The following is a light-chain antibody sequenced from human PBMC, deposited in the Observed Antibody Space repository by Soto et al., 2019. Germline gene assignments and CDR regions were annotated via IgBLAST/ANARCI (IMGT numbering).Light chain of an antibody. J-gene: IGKJ5*01. CDR3: QQYGSSPPIT. V-gene: IGKV3-20*01. CDR1: QSLNNSY. CDR2: DAS. Sequence: ETVLTQSPGTLSLSPGERATLSCRASQSLNNSYLAWYQQKPGQAPRLLIYDASSRATGIPDRFSGSGSGTDFTLTISRLEPEDSAVYYCQQYGSSPPITFGQGTRLEIK.